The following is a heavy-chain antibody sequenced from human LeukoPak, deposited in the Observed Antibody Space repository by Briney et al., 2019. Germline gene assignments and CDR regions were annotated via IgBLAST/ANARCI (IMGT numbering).Heavy chain of an antibody. D-gene: IGHD3-22*01. J-gene: IGHJ4*02. CDR3: AREVAYYYDSSGYYDY. Sequence: GGSLRLSCAASGFTVSGNYMSWVLQAPGKGLEWVAVIYSGGSTYYADSVKGRFTISRDNSKNTLYLQMNSLRAEDTAVYYCAREVAYYYDSSGYYDYWGQGTLVTVSS. CDR2: IYSGGST. CDR1: GFTVSGNY. V-gene: IGHV3-66*02.